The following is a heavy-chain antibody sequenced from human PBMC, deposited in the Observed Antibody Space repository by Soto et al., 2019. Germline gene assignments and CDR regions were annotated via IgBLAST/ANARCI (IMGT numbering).Heavy chain of an antibody. CDR3: AQIAVAGMLGYYYGMDV. CDR2: IIPIFGTA. V-gene: IGHV1-69*12. D-gene: IGHD6-19*01. Sequence: QVQLVQSGAEVKKPGSSVKVSCKASGGTFSSYAISWVRQAPGQGLEWMGGIIPIFGTANYAQKFRGRVTIPADDSTSTAYMELGSLRSEDTAVYYCAQIAVAGMLGYYYGMDVWGQGTTVTVSS. J-gene: IGHJ6*02. CDR1: GGTFSSYA.